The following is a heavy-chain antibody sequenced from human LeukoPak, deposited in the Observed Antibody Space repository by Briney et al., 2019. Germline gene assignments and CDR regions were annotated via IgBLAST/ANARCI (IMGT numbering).Heavy chain of an antibody. CDR1: GGSFSGYY. J-gene: IGHJ5*02. D-gene: IGHD3-16*02. V-gene: IGHV4-34*01. Sequence: SETLSLTCAAYGGSFSGYYWSWIRQPPGKGLEWIGEINHSGSTNYNPSLKSRVTISVDTSKNQFSLKLSSVTAADTAVYYCARWRYYDYVWGSYRSAWFDPWGQGTLVTVSS. CDR2: INHSGST. CDR3: ARWRYYDYVWGSYRSAWFDP.